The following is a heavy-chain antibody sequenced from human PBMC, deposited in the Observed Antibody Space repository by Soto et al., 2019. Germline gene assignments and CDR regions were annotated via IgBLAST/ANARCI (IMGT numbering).Heavy chain of an antibody. D-gene: IGHD5-12*01. CDR3: ARIGYSSSGFDY. V-gene: IGHV3-7*01. J-gene: IGHJ4*02. CDR1: GFTLSHYW. CDR2: IRQDGSQI. Sequence: PGGSLRLSCAASGFTLSHYWMSWVRQASGKGLEWVANIRQDGSQIYYVDSLKGRFAISRDNTKNSVYLLMNSLRAEDTAVYYCARIGYSSSGFDYWGQGILVTVSS.